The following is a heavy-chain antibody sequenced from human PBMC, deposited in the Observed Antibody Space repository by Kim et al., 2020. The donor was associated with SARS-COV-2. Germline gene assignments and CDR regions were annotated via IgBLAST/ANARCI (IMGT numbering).Heavy chain of an antibody. Sequence: GGSLRLSCAASGFTFSSYAMSWVRQAPGKGLEWVSAISGSGGSTYYADSVKGRFTISRDNSKNTLYLQMNSLRAEDTAVYYCAKFGNYDIYGFPDYWGQGTLVTVSS. D-gene: IGHD3-9*01. CDR3: AKFGNYDIYGFPDY. J-gene: IGHJ4*02. CDR1: GFTFSSYA. V-gene: IGHV3-23*01. CDR2: ISGSGGST.